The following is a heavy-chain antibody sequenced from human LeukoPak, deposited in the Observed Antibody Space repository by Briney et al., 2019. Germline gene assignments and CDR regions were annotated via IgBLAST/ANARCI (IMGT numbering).Heavy chain of an antibody. CDR3: ARGRHDSSSWYAGDY. CDR1: GDSISGSNW. V-gene: IGHV4-4*02. J-gene: IGHJ4*02. CDR2: INHSGST. Sequence: PSETLSLTCVVSGDSISGSNWWSWVRQPPGKGLEWIGEINHSGSTNYNPSLKSRVTISVDTSKNQFSLKLSSVTAADTAVYYCARGRHDSSSWYAGDYWGQGTLVTVSS. D-gene: IGHD6-13*01.